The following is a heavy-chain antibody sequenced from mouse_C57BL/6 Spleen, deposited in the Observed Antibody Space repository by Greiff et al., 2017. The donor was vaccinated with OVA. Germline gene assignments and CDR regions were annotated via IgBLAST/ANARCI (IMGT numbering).Heavy chain of an antibody. V-gene: IGHV1-53*01. Sequence: QVQLKQPGTELVKPGASVKLSCKASGYTFTSYWMNWVKQRPGQGLEWIGNINPRNGGTNYNEKFKSKATLTVDKSSSTAYMQLSSLTSEDSAVYYCARPLYDYDVSCAYWGQGTLVTVSA. CDR2: INPRNGGT. CDR3: ARPLYDYDVSCAY. CDR1: GYTFTSYW. D-gene: IGHD2-4*01. J-gene: IGHJ3*01.